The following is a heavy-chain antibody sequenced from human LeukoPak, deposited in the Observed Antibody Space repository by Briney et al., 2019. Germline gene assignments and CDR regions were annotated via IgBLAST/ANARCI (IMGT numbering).Heavy chain of an antibody. J-gene: IGHJ4*02. Sequence: SETLSLTCTVSGGSISSSNYYWGWIRQPPGKGLEWIGNIYYSGSTYYNPSLKSRITISVDTSKNQFSLKLSSVTAADTAVYYCARDSGYSYGPFDYWGQGTLVTVSS. CDR1: GGSISSSNYY. CDR3: ARDSGYSYGPFDY. D-gene: IGHD5-18*01. V-gene: IGHV4-39*07. CDR2: IYYSGST.